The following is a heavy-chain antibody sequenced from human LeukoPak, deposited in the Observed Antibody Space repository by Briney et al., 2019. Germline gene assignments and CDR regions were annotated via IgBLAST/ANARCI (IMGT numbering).Heavy chain of an antibody. J-gene: IGHJ5*02. Sequence: PSQTLSLTCTVSGGSISSGGYYWSWIRQPPGKGLEWIGYIYHSGSTYYNPSLKSRVTISVDRSKNQFSLKLSSVTAADTAVYYCARTRTSSWGQGDWFDPWGQGTLVTVSS. CDR2: IYHSGST. CDR3: ARTRTSSWGQGDWFDP. CDR1: GGSISSGGYY. V-gene: IGHV4-30-2*01. D-gene: IGHD6-13*01.